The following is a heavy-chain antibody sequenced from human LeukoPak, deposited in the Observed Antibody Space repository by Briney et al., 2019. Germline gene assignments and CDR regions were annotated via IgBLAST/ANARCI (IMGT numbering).Heavy chain of an antibody. J-gene: IGHJ4*02. D-gene: IGHD5-12*01. Sequence: SVKVSCKASGGTFSSYAISWVRQAPGQGLEWMGGIIPMFGTGNYAQKFQGRVTITADESTSTAYMELSSLRSEDTAVYYCVRDMGGHDFYFNYWGQGTLVTVSS. CDR3: VRDMGGHDFYFNY. CDR1: GGTFSSYA. V-gene: IGHV1-69*13. CDR2: IIPMFGTG.